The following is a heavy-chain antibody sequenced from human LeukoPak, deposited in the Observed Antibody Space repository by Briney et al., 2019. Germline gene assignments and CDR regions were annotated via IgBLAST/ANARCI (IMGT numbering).Heavy chain of an antibody. CDR3: ASSIVATINGAFDI. Sequence: GASVKVSCKASGYTFTGYYMHWVRQAPGQGLEWMGWINPNSGGTNYAQKFQGRVTMTRDTSISTAYMELSRLKSDDTAVYYCASSIVATINGAFDIWGQGTMVTVS. CDR2: INPNSGGT. V-gene: IGHV1-2*02. CDR1: GYTFTGYY. J-gene: IGHJ3*02. D-gene: IGHD5-12*01.